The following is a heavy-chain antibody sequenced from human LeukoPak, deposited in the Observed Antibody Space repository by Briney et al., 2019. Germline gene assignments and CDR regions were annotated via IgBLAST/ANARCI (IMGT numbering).Heavy chain of an antibody. CDR3: ARHWGYSYGWDYFDY. Sequence: SVKVSCKASGGTFSSYAISWVRQAPGQGLEWMGGIIPIFGTANYAQKFQGRVTITTDESTSTAYMELSSLRSEDTAVYYCARHWGYSYGWDYFDYWGQGTLATVSS. V-gene: IGHV1-69*05. CDR2: IIPIFGTA. CDR1: GGTFSSYA. J-gene: IGHJ4*02. D-gene: IGHD5-18*01.